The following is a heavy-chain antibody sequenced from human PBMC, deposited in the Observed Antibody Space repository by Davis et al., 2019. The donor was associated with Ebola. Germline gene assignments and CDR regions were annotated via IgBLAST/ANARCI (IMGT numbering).Heavy chain of an antibody. CDR3: ARDPGSSWYFMDV. CDR1: GFTFSSYR. D-gene: IGHD6-13*01. Sequence: PGGSLRLSCAVSGFTFSSYRMHWVRQVPGTGLVWVSRIKSDGSSTSYADSVRGRFTISRDNAKNSLYLQMNSLRAEDTAVYYCARDPGSSWYFMDVWGKGTTVAVPS. CDR2: IKSDGSST. V-gene: IGHV3-74*01. J-gene: IGHJ6*04.